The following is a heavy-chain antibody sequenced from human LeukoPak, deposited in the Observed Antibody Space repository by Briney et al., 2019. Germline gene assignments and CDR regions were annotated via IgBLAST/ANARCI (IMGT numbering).Heavy chain of an antibody. D-gene: IGHD6-19*01. CDR3: ARDRLSSGWSD. J-gene: IGHJ4*02. V-gene: IGHV3-30*03. Sequence: GRSLRLSCAASGFTFSSYGMHWVRQAPGKGLEWVAVISYDGSNKYYADSVKGRFTISRDNSKNTLHLQLNSLRAEDTAVYYCARDRLSSGWSDWGGGTMLSV. CDR1: GFTFSSYG. CDR2: ISYDGSNK.